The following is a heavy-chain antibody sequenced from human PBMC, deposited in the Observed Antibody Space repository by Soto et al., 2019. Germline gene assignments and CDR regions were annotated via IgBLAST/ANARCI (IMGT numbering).Heavy chain of an antibody. CDR1: GFTFSIYG. J-gene: IGHJ3*02. D-gene: IGHD5-12*01. CDR3: ATKSTIRDGYNWGAFDI. CDR2: ISYDGSNK. V-gene: IGHV3-30*03. Sequence: QVQLVESGGGVVQPGRSLRLSCAASGFTFSIYGMHWVRQAPGKGLEWVAVISYDGSNKYYADSVKGRFTISRDNSKNTLYLQMSSLRAEDTAVYYCATKSTIRDGYNWGAFDIWGQGTMVTVSS.